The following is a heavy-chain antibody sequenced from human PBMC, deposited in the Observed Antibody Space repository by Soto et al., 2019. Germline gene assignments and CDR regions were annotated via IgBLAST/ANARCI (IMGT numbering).Heavy chain of an antibody. CDR1: GFTFSIYA. V-gene: IGHV3-30*04. CDR3: ARRDFYCRGRNCFSGDYAMDV. Sequence: QVQLVESGGGVVQPGSSLRLSCTASGFTFSIYAMHWVRQAPGKGLEWVSIISFDGKNIDYARSVRGRFTISRDNSQNTLYLQMDSLRTEDTAVYYCARRDFYCRGRNCFSGDYAMDVWGQGTTVTFSS. CDR2: ISFDGKNI. D-gene: IGHD2-15*01. J-gene: IGHJ6*02.